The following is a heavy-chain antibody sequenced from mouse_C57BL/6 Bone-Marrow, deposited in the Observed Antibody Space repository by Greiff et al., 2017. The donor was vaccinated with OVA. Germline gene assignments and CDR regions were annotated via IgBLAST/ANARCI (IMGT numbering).Heavy chain of an antibody. CDR3: TTHGSSYVDAMDY. Sequence: VQLQQSGAELVRPGASVKLSCTASGFNIKDDYMHWVKQRPEQGLEWIGWIDPENGDTEYASKFQGKATITADTSSNTAYLQLSSLTSEDTAVYYYTTHGSSYVDAMDYWGQGTSVTVSS. CDR2: IDPENGDT. V-gene: IGHV14-4*01. CDR1: GFNIKDDY. J-gene: IGHJ4*01. D-gene: IGHD1-1*01.